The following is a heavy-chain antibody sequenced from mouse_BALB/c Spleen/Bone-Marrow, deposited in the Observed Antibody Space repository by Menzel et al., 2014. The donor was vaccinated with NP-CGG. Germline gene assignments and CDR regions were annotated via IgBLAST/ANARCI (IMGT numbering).Heavy chain of an antibody. D-gene: IGHD2-2*01. Sequence: EVQLQQSGPELLKPGASVKISCKASGYTFTDYNRHWVKQSHGKSLEWIGYIYPYNGVTAYNQKFKSKATLTVDNSSSTACMEFRSLTSEDSAVYYCARIYYGYEFTYWGQGTLVTVSA. CDR3: ARIYYGYEFTY. V-gene: IGHV1S29*02. J-gene: IGHJ3*01. CDR2: IYPYNGVT. CDR1: GYTFTDYN.